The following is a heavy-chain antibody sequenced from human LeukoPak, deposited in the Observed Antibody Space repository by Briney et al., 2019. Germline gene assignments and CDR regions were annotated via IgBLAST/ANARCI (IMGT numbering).Heavy chain of an antibody. CDR2: IYYSGST. J-gene: IGHJ4*02. CDR3: ARVFGNYYYFDY. CDR1: GGSISSSSYY. D-gene: IGHD1-7*01. V-gene: IGHV4-39*07. Sequence: SETLSLTCTVSGGSISSSSYYWGWIRQPPGKGLEWIGNIYYSGSTYYNPSLKSRVTISIDTSRKQFSLRLSSVTAADTAVYHCARVFGNYYYFDYWGQGTLVTVSS.